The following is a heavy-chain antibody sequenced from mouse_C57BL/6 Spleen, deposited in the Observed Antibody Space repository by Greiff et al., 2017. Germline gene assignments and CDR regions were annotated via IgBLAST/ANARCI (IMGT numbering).Heavy chain of an antibody. CDR2: IYPGDGDT. V-gene: IGHV1-82*01. J-gene: IGHJ2*01. Sequence: QVQLQQSGPELVKPGASVKISCKASGYAFSSSWMNWVKQRPGKGLEWIGRIYPGDGDTNYNGKLKGKGTLTADKSSSTAYMQLSSLKSEDPAVYFCAREGDYGSSGGYFDYWGQGTTLTVSS. D-gene: IGHD1-1*01. CDR3: AREGDYGSSGGYFDY. CDR1: GYAFSSSW.